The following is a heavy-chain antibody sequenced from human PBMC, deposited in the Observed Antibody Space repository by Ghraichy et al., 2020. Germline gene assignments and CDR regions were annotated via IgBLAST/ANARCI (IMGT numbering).Heavy chain of an antibody. CDR1: GFTFSSYA. J-gene: IGHJ4*02. CDR3: GRGVYGSGSYLDY. D-gene: IGHD3-10*01. Sequence: GGSLRLSCAASGFTFSSYAMSWVRQAPGKGLEWVSAISGSGGSTYYADSVKGRFTISRDNSKNMLYLQMNSLRAEDTAVYYCGRGVYGSGSYLDYWGQGTLVTVSS. V-gene: IGHV3-23*01. CDR2: ISGSGGST.